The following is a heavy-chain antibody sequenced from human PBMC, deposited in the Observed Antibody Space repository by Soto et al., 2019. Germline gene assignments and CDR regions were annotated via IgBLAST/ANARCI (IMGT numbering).Heavy chain of an antibody. V-gene: IGHV4-34*01. CDR3: ARPMTTLIPSLGY. CDR2: INHSGSA. D-gene: IGHD4-17*01. Sequence: SETLSLTCAVYGESFSGYYWNWIRQSPDKGLEWIGEINHSGSASYNPSLKSRVTISVDTSKNQFSLKLSSVTAADRAVYYCARPMTTLIPSLGYWSQGTPVTVSS. CDR1: GESFSGYY. J-gene: IGHJ4*02.